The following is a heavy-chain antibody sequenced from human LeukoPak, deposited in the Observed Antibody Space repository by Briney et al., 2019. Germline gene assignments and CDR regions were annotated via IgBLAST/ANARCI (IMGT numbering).Heavy chain of an antibody. D-gene: IGHD2-2*01. V-gene: IGHV1-69*02. J-gene: IGHJ4*02. CDR3: ARVFVPAAMDY. CDR2: IIPILGIA. CDR1: GGTFSSYT. Sequence: ASVKVSCKASGGTFSSYTISWVRQAPGQGLEWMGRIIPILGIANYAQKFQGRVTMTTDTSTSTAYMELRSLRSDDTAVYYCARVFVPAAMDYWGQGTLVTVSS.